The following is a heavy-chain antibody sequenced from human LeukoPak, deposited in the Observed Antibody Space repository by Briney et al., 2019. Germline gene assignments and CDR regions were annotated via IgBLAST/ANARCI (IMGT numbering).Heavy chain of an antibody. J-gene: IGHJ4*02. CDR2: IYTSGST. V-gene: IGHV4-4*07. D-gene: IGHD3-22*01. CDR3: ARDLYYYDSSGYPVIDY. CDR1: DGSISNYF. Sequence: PSETLSLTCTVPDGSISNYFWSWIRQPAGKGLEWIGRIYTSGSTNYNPSLKSRVTMSVDTSKNQFSLKLSSVTAADTAVYYCARDLYYYDSSGYPVIDYWGQGTLVTVSS.